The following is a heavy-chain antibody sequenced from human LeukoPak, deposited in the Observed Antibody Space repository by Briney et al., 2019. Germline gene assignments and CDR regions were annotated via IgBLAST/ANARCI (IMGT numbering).Heavy chain of an antibody. Sequence: GGSLRLSCAASGFTFSSYGMHWVRQAPGKGLEWVAVIWYDGSNKYYADSVKGRFTISRDNSKNTLYLQMNSLRAEDTAVYYCARGYCSSTSCYVYYYGMDVWGQGTTVTVSS. V-gene: IGHV3-33*01. CDR3: ARGYCSSTSCYVYYYGMDV. CDR1: GFTFSSYG. D-gene: IGHD2-2*01. J-gene: IGHJ6*02. CDR2: IWYDGSNK.